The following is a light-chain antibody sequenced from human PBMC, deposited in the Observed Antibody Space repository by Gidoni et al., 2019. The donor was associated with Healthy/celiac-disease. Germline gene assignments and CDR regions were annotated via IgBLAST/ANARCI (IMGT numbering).Light chain of an antibody. CDR3: NARDSSGNHVV. CDR1: SLRSYY. CDR2: GKN. V-gene: IGLV3-19*01. J-gene: IGLJ2*01. Sequence: SSELTQDPAVSVALGQTVRITCQGDSLRSYYASWYQQKPGQATVLVIYGKNNRPSGIPDRFSGSSSGNTAFLTITGAQAEDEADYYCNARDSSGNHVVFGGGTKLTVL.